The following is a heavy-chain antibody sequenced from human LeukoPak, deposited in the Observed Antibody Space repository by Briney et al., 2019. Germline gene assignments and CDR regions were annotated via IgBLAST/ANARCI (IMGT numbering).Heavy chain of an antibody. V-gene: IGHV5-51*01. CDR2: IYPGDSDT. J-gene: IGHJ4*02. Sequence: GESLKISCKGSGYSFTSYWIGWVRQMPGKGLEWMGIIYPGDSDTRYSPSFQGQVTISADKSISTAYLQWSSLKASDTAMYYCARHVRWGYNKYVTPFDYWGQGTLVTVSS. CDR1: GYSFTSYW. D-gene: IGHD5-24*01. CDR3: ARHVRWGYNKYVTPFDY.